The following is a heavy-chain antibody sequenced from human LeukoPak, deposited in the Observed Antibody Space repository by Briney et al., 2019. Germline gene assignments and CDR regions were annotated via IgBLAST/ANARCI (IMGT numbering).Heavy chain of an antibody. J-gene: IGHJ4*02. D-gene: IGHD4-23*01. CDR2: IKQDGSEK. CDR3: ARGGNHGDFDH. V-gene: IGHV3-7*01. CDR1: GSTFSSYW. Sequence: GGSLRLSCAASGSTFSSYWMSWVRQAPGKGLEWVANIKQDGSEKYYVDSVKGRFTISRDNAKNSLYLQMNSLRAEDTAVYYCARGGNHGDFDHWGQGTLVTVSS.